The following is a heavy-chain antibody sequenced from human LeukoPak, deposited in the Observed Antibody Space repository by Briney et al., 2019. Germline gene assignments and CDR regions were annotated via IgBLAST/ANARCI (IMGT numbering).Heavy chain of an antibody. J-gene: IGHJ4*02. CDR3: ARDQGGYSGYDSYYFDY. CDR1: GGSISSGGYS. D-gene: IGHD5-12*01. V-gene: IGHV4-30-2*01. Sequence: SQTLSLTCAVSGGSISSGGYSWGWIRQPPGKGLEWIGYIYHSGSTYYNPSLKSRVTISVDRSKNQFSLKLSSVTAADTAVYYCARDQGGYSGYDSYYFDYWGQGTLVTVSS. CDR2: IYHSGST.